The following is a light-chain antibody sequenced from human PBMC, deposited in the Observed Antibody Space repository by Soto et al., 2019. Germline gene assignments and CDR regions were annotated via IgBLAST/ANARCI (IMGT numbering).Light chain of an antibody. V-gene: IGKV3-15*01. Sequence: TQTPVSLAVSPQESVTLSCRASQSVSSKLACYQQKPGQAPRLLIYGTSTRATGVPARFSGSGSGTDFTLTISSLQAADFAVYHCPHYNNLPIPFGQGARLEIK. J-gene: IGKJ5*01. CDR1: QSVSSK. CDR3: PHYNNLPIP. CDR2: GTS.